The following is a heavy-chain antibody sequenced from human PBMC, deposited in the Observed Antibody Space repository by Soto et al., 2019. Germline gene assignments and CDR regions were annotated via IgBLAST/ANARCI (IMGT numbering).Heavy chain of an antibody. V-gene: IGHV1-69*13. CDR3: ARCVGVVHAAKEHSDY. D-gene: IGHD2-2*01. CDR1: GGGNLRDYR. CDR2: IIPKLGSA. Sequence: SVKVSCKASGGGNLRDYRTTWVRRAPGQGLEWMGGIIPKLGSANYAQNFQGRVTVTADESTNTVYMELRSLRSDDTAVYYFARCVGVVHAAKEHSDYWGQGTLVTVSS. J-gene: IGHJ4*02.